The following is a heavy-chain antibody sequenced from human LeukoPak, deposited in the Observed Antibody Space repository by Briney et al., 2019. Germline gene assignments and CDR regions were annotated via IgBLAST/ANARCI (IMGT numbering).Heavy chain of an antibody. J-gene: IGHJ4*02. V-gene: IGHV4-39*01. CDR1: GGSISSNNYY. D-gene: IGHD3-10*01. Sequence: PSETLSLTCSVSGGSISSNNYYWAWIRQPPGRVLEWVGSVFYIANTYYNVSLKSRLTISVDTSKNLFSLNLRSVTAADTAIYYCARRGSFYPFDFWGQGILVTVSS. CDR2: VFYIANT. CDR3: ARRGSFYPFDF.